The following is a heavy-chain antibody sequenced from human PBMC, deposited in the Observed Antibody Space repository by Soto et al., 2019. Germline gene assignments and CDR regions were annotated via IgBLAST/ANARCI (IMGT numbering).Heavy chain of an antibody. Sequence: QVQLQQSGPGLVKPSQTLSLTCAISGDSVSSNSAAWNWVRQSPSRGLEWLGRTYYRSKWYTDYADSVRGRTTINVDTSKNQFTLQFDSVTPDDTAVYYCARAHCGGDCYTDSYFDSWGQGTLVTVSS. CDR2: TYYRSKWYT. CDR1: GDSVSSNSAA. D-gene: IGHD2-21*02. V-gene: IGHV6-1*01. J-gene: IGHJ4*02. CDR3: ARAHCGGDCYTDSYFDS.